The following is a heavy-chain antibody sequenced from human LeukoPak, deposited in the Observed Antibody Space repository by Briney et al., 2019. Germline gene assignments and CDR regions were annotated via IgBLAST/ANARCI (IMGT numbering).Heavy chain of an antibody. V-gene: IGHV4-30-4*01. Sequence: SQTLSLTCTVSGGSISSGDYYWSWIRQPPGKGPEWIGYIYYSGSTYYNPSLESRVSISVDTSKNQFSLRLSSVTAADTAVCYCARCWATIPFDNWGQGTLVTVSS. D-gene: IGHD5-12*01. J-gene: IGHJ4*02. CDR1: GGSISSGDYY. CDR3: ARCWATIPFDN. CDR2: IYYSGST.